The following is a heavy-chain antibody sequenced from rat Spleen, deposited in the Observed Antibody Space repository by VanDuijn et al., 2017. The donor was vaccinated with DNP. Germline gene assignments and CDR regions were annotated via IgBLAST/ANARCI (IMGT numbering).Heavy chain of an antibody. CDR1: GFTFSDYN. CDR2: IIYDGSRT. J-gene: IGHJ3*01. Sequence: EVQLVEFGGGLVQPGGSLKLSCAASGFTFSDYNMAWVRQAPKKGLEWVATIIYDGSRTYYRDSVKGRFTISRDTAKSTLYLQMDSLRSEDTATYYCATHGYYNSDWFAYWGQGTLVTVSS. CDR3: ATHGYYNSDWFAY. D-gene: IGHD1-1*01. V-gene: IGHV5S10*01.